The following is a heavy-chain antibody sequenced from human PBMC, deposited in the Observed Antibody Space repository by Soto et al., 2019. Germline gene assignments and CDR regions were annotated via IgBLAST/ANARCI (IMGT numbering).Heavy chain of an antibody. D-gene: IGHD3-9*01. J-gene: IGHJ6*02. Sequence: TASGFTFGDYTMHWVRQAPGKGLEWVSLISWDGGSTYYADSVKGRFISSRDNSKNSLYLQMNSLRTADTALYYCAKDRAAVTGAYYYYGMDVWGRGTTVTVSS. CDR1: GFTFGDYT. V-gene: IGHV3-43*01. CDR2: ISWDGGST. CDR3: AKDRAAVTGAYYYYGMDV.